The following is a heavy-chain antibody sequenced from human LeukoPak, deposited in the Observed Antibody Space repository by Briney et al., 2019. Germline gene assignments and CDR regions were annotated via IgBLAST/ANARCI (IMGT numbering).Heavy chain of an antibody. CDR2: ISSSSSYI. D-gene: IGHD3-10*01. CDR3: ARDIYGSGSYYAY. CDR1: GFPFSSYS. J-gene: IGHJ4*02. Sequence: GGSLSLSCAASGFPFSSYSMNWVRQAPGKGLEWVSSISSSSSYIYYADSVKGRFTISRDNAKNSLYLQMNSLRAEDTAVYYCARDIYGSGSYYAYWGQGTLVTVSS. V-gene: IGHV3-21*01.